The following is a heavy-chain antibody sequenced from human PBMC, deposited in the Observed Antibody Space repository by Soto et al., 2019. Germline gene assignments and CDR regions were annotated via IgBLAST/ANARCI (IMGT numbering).Heavy chain of an antibody. CDR3: TRDWEITVSTWSFGGF. J-gene: IGHJ4*02. Sequence: QVQLVQSGAEVKKPGSSVKVSCKASGGTFSPYTINWVRQAPGQGLEWMGRIIPFHGVTNYAQKFQARVTITAEESTSTAYMELSGLRFEDTAMYYCTRDWEITVSTWSFGGFWGRGTLVTVSS. D-gene: IGHD3-10*01. CDR2: IIPFHGVT. V-gene: IGHV1-69*08. CDR1: GGTFSPYT.